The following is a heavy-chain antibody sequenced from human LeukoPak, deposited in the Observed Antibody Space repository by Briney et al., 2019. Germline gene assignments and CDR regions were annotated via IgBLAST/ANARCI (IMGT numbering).Heavy chain of an antibody. J-gene: IGHJ6*02. CDR2: IYYSGST. Sequence: SETLSLTCTVSGGSISSYYWSWIRQPPGKGLEWIGYIYYSGSTNYNPSLKSRVTISVDTSKNQFSLKLSSVTAADTAVYYCARMGTTVTTGYYYYGMDVWGQGTTVTVSS. CDR1: GGSISSYY. D-gene: IGHD4-11*01. CDR3: ARMGTTVTTGYYYYGMDV. V-gene: IGHV4-59*08.